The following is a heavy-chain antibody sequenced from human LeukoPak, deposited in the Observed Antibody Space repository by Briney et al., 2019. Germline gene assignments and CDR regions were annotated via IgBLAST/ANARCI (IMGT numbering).Heavy chain of an antibody. Sequence: EASVKVSCKVSGYTLTELSMHWVRQAPGKGLEWMGGFDPEDGETIYAQKFQGRVTMTEDTSTDTAYMELSSLRSEDTAVYYRATPSSVVAATLFDYWGQGTLVTVSS. D-gene: IGHD2-15*01. CDR1: GYTLTELS. V-gene: IGHV1-24*01. J-gene: IGHJ4*02. CDR3: ATPSSVVAATLFDY. CDR2: FDPEDGET.